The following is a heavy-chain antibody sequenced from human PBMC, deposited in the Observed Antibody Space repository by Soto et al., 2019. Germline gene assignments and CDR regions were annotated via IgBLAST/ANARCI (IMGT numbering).Heavy chain of an antibody. CDR2: INHSGST. CDR1: GGSFSGYY. V-gene: IGHV4-34*01. Sequence: SETLSLTCTVYGGSFSGYYWSWIRQPPGKGLEWIGEINHSGSTNYNPSLKSRVTISVDTSKNQFSLKLSSVTAADTAVYYCAIMSAVHRRYYYYYMDVWGKGTTVTVSX. CDR3: AIMSAVHRRYYYYYMDV. D-gene: IGHD2-21*01. J-gene: IGHJ6*03.